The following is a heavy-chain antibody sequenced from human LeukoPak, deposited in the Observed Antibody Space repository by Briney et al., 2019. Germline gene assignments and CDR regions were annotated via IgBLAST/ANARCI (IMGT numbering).Heavy chain of an antibody. Sequence: PSQTLSLTCTVSGGSISSGSYYWSWIRQPAGKGLEWIGRIYTSGSTNYNPSLKSRVTILVDTSKNQFSLKLSSVTAADTAVYYCARARYDFWSGSGFDPWGQGTLVTVSS. CDR3: ARARYDFWSGSGFDP. J-gene: IGHJ5*02. CDR2: IYTSGST. CDR1: GGSISSGSYY. V-gene: IGHV4-61*02. D-gene: IGHD3-3*01.